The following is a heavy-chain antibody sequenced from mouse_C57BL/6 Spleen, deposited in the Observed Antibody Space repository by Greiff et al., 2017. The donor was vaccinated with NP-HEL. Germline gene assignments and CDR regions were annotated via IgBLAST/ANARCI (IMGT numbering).Heavy chain of an antibody. CDR3: AIEGYYDGSSEGNSLDY. CDR1: GFAFSDYY. Sequence: EVKLVESEGGLVQPGSSMKLSCTASGFAFSDYYMAWVRQVPEKGLEWVANINYDGSSTYYLDSLKGRFIISRDNSTNILYLQMSSMKPGDTATYYSAIEGYYDGSSEGNSLDYWGKGTTVTVSS. J-gene: IGHJ2*01. CDR2: INYDGSST. V-gene: IGHV5-16*01. D-gene: IGHD1-1*01.